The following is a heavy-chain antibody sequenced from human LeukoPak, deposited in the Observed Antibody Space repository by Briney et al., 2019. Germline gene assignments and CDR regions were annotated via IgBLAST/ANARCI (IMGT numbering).Heavy chain of an antibody. CDR1: GGSFSGYY. D-gene: IGHD4-17*01. Sequence: SETLSLTCAVYGGSFSGYYCSCIRQPPGKGLEWIGEINHSGSTNYNPSLKSRVTISVYTSKNQFSLKLSSVTAADTAVYYCARVGQTVIYFDYWGQGILVTVSS. CDR2: INHSGST. V-gene: IGHV4-34*01. J-gene: IGHJ4*02. CDR3: ARVGQTVIYFDY.